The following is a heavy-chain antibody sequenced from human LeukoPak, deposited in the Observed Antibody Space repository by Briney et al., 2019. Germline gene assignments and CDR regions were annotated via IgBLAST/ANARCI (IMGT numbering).Heavy chain of an antibody. J-gene: IGHJ6*03. CDR3: ARDSDSSSWNDRRYYYYMDV. V-gene: IGHV3-23*01. D-gene: IGHD6-13*01. CDR2: ISGSGGST. CDR1: GFTFSSYA. Sequence: PGGSLRLSCAASGFTFSSYAMTWVRQAPGKGLECVSSISGSGGSTYSADSVKGRFTISRDSSKKTLFLQMNSLRAEDTAVYYCARDSDSSSWNDRRYYYYMDVWGKGTTVTVSS.